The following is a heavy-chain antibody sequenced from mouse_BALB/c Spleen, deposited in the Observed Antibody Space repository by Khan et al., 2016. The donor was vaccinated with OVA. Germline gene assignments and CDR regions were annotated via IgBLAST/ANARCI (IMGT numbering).Heavy chain of an antibody. CDR2: MIYSGNT. Sequence: ELQLQESGPSLVKPSQTLSLTCSVTGDSITSGYWSWIRKFPGNKLEYMGYMIYSGNTYYNPSLKSRISITRHTSKTQYYLQLNSVTTEDTATYCCARSTYRYAFAYWGQGTLVTVSA. CDR1: GDSITSGY. CDR3: ARSTYRYAFAY. J-gene: IGHJ3*01. V-gene: IGHV3-8*02. D-gene: IGHD2-14*01.